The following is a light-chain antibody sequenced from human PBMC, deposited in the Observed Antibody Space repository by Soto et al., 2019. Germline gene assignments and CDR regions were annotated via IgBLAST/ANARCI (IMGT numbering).Light chain of an antibody. J-gene: IGLJ3*02. CDR3: QSYDATNQV. V-gene: IGLV6-57*01. CDR1: SGSIASNY. Sequence: NFMLTQPHSVSESPGKTVIISCTRSSGSIASNYVQWYQQRPGSSPTTVIYEYNQRPSGVPDRFSGSIDSSSNSASLTISGLETEDEADYFCQSYDATNQVFGGGTKLTVL. CDR2: EYN.